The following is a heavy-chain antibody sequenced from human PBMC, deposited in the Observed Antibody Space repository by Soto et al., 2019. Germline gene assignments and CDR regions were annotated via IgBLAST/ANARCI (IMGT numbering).Heavy chain of an antibody. CDR1: GFTFSSYA. CDR3: AREPARWYSSGWQTRYYFDY. J-gene: IGHJ4*02. Sequence: QVQLVESGGGVVQPGRSLRLSCAASGFTFSSYAMHWVRQAPGKGLEWVAVISYDGSNKYYADSVKGRFTISRDNAKNTLYLQMNSLRAEETAVYYCAREPARWYSSGWQTRYYFDYWGQGTLVTVSS. CDR2: ISYDGSNK. D-gene: IGHD6-19*01. V-gene: IGHV3-30-3*01.